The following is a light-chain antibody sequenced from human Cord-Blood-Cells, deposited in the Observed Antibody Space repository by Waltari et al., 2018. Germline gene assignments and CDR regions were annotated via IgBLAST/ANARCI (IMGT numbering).Light chain of an antibody. CDR2: GKN. CDR1: RPQSKY. J-gene: IGLJ2*01. Sequence: SELIQDPAVSVALLQPLRARRHGGRPQSKYPSCSQQKPGPAPVLVIYGKNNRPSGIPDRFSGSSSGNTASLTITGAQAEDEADYYCNSRDSSGNHLNVVFGGGTKLTVL. V-gene: IGLV3-19*01. CDR3: NSRDSSGNHLNVV.